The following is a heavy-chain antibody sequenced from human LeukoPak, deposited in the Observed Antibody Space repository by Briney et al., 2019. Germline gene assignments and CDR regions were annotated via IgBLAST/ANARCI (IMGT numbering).Heavy chain of an antibody. CDR3: ARASRITTYGMDV. D-gene: IGHD3-3*01. J-gene: IGHJ6*02. V-gene: IGHV4-30-2*01. CDR2: IYHSGST. Sequence: SQTLSLTCAVSGGSISSGGYSWSWIRQPPGKGLEWIGYIYHSGSTYYNPSPKSRVTISVDRSKNQFSLKLSSVTAADTAVYYCARASRITTYGMDVWGQGTTVTVSS. CDR1: GGSISSGGYS.